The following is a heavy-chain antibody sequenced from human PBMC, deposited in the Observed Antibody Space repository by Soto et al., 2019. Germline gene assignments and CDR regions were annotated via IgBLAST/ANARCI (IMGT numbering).Heavy chain of an antibody. J-gene: IGHJ5*02. CDR2: FSSSGST. CDR1: GDSITSNAYF. CDR3: ARFYPDYGDYWFDP. V-gene: IGHV4-39*07. Sequence: PSETLSLTCTVSGDSITSNAYFWAWLRQPPGKGLTWIGSFSSSGSTYYNPSLKSRVTISVDTSKNQFSLKLSSVTAADTAVYYCARFYPDYGDYWFDPWGQGTLLTVSS. D-gene: IGHD4-17*01.